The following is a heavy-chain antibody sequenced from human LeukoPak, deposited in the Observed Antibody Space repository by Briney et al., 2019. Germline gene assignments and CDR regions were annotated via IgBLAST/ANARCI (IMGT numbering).Heavy chain of an antibody. CDR2: ISGSGGST. J-gene: IGHJ4*02. CDR1: GFTFSSYA. CDR3: AKDPIAVANTGYFDD. Sequence: GGSLRLSCAASGFTFSSYAMSWVRQAPGKGLEGVSDISGSGGSTYYADSVKGRFTISRDNSKNTLYLQMNSLRAEDTAVYYCAKDPIAVANTGYFDDWSQGTLVTVSS. D-gene: IGHD6-19*01. V-gene: IGHV3-23*01.